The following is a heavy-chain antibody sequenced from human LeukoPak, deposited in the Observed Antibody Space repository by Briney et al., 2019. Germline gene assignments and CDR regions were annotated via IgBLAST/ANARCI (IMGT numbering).Heavy chain of an antibody. CDR1: GFTFSSYS. Sequence: GGSLRLSCAAFGFTFSSYSMNWVRQAPGKGLEWVSSISSSSSYIYYADSVKGRFTISRDNAKNSLYLQMNSLRAEDTAVYYCARDSNQLVDYWGQGTLVTVSS. V-gene: IGHV3-21*01. D-gene: IGHD1-14*01. CDR3: ARDSNQLVDY. CDR2: ISSSSSYI. J-gene: IGHJ4*02.